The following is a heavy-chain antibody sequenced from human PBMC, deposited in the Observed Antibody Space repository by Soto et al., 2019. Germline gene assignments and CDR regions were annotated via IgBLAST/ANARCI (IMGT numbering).Heavy chain of an antibody. D-gene: IGHD5-18*01. CDR3: SRAFGHSYGYDKDPADV. Sequence: PGGSLRLSCAASGFTFSSYSMNWVRQAPGKGLEWVSSISSSSSYIYYADSVKGRFTISRDNAKNSLYLQMNSLRAEDTAVYYCSRAFGHSYGYDKDPADVWGQGTTVTVSS. CDR2: ISSSSSYI. CDR1: GFTFSSYS. V-gene: IGHV3-21*01. J-gene: IGHJ6*02.